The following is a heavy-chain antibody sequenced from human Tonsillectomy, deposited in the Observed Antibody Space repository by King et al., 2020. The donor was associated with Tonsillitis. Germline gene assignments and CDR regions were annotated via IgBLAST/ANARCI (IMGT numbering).Heavy chain of an antibody. J-gene: IGHJ4*02. D-gene: IGHD6-13*01. CDR3: ARGTLAAPSLDFFDY. Sequence: QLVQSGAEVKEPGASVNVSCKTSGYTFTNYAIHWVRQAPGQRLEWMGWINDGNGNTKYSQKFQGRVTITRDTSASTVYMELSSLRSEDTAIYYCARGTLAAPSLDFFDYWGQGTQVTVSS. V-gene: IGHV1-3*01. CDR2: INDGNGNT. CDR1: GYTFTNYA.